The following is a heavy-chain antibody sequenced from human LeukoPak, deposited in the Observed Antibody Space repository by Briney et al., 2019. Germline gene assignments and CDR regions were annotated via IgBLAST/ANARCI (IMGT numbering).Heavy chain of an antibody. Sequence: GGSLRLSCAASEFSVGSNYMTWVRQAPGKGLEWVSLIYSGGSTYYADSVKGRFTISRDNSKNTLYLQMNSLRAEDTAVYYCARAYTFGGVIVLDYWGQGTLVTVSS. J-gene: IGHJ4*02. CDR1: EFSVGSNY. CDR2: IYSGGST. CDR3: ARAYTFGGVIVLDY. D-gene: IGHD3-16*02. V-gene: IGHV3-66*01.